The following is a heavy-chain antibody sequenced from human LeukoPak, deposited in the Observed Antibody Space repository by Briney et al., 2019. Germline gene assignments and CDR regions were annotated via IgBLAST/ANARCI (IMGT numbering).Heavy chain of an antibody. J-gene: IGHJ5*02. V-gene: IGHV3-7*01. CDR2: INQDGREN. D-gene: IGHD6-13*01. Sequence: GGSLRLSCAASGFTFSSYWMSWVRQPPGKGLEWVANINQDGRENYYLASVKGRLTISRDNAKNSLYLQMNSLTAEDTAVYYCARHVQMAAAGKGSGTNYETGFDPWGQGTLVTVSS. CDR1: GFTFSSYW. CDR3: ARHVQMAAAGKGSGTNYETGFDP.